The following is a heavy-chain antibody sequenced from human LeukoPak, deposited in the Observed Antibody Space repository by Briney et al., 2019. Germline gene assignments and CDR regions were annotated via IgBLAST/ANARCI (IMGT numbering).Heavy chain of an antibody. CDR3: ARAVDVADY. CDR2: INADGSIK. CDR1: GFTFGHHF. Sequence: GGSLRLSCVASGFTFGHHFMSWVRQAPGGGLEWVANINADGSIKFHADSVKGRFTISRDNARNSVYLQMNSLRGEDTAVYYGARAVDVADYSGQGTLGAASS. V-gene: IGHV3-7*01. J-gene: IGHJ4*02. D-gene: IGHD3-16*01.